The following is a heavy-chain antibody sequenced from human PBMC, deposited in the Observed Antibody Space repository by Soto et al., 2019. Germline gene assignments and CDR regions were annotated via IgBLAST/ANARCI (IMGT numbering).Heavy chain of an antibody. J-gene: IGHJ4*02. D-gene: IGHD2-15*01. CDR2: IYYSGST. CDR3: ARVGDIGVASYYFDY. CDR1: GGSISSGDYY. Sequence: PSETLSLTCTVSGGSISSGDYYWSWIRQPPGKGLEWIGYIYYSGSTYYNPSLKSRVTISVDTSKNQFSLKLSSVTAADTAVYYCARVGDIGVASYYFDYWGQGTLVTVSS. V-gene: IGHV4-30-4*01.